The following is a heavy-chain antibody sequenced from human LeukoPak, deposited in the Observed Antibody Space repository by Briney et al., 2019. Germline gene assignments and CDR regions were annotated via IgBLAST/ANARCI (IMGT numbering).Heavy chain of an antibody. V-gene: IGHV4-38-2*01. CDR2: IYHSGST. D-gene: IGHD1-26*01. CDR3: ASCIVGAYDAFDI. J-gene: IGHJ3*02. CDR1: GYSISSGYY. Sequence: PSETLSLTCAVSGYSISSGYYWGWIRQPPGKGLEWIGSIYHSGSTYYNPSLKSRVTISVDTSKNQFSLKLSSVTAADTAVYYCASCIVGAYDAFDIWGQGTMVTVSS.